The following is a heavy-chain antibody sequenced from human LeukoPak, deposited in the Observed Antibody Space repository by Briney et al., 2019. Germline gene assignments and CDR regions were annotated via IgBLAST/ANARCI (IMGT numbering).Heavy chain of an antibody. Sequence: GGSLRLSCAASGLTFSSYAMSWVRQAPGKGLEWFSTISGSGGSTYYADSVKGRFTISRDNSKNTLFLQMNSLRAEDTAVYYCAKDLYGDYYFDYWGQGTLVTVSS. D-gene: IGHD4-17*01. CDR3: AKDLYGDYYFDY. CDR2: ISGSGGST. CDR1: GLTFSSYA. J-gene: IGHJ4*02. V-gene: IGHV3-23*01.